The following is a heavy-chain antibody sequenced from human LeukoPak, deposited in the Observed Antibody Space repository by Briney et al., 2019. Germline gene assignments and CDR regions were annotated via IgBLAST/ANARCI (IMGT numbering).Heavy chain of an antibody. Sequence: GGSLRLSCAASGFAFSVYPMIWARQAPGKGLEWVSSISADSSIANYADSAKGRFTVSRDNSKRTLYLQMNSLRAEDTAVYYCATLMYTTGRQGFDSWGQGARVTVSS. CDR1: GFAFSVYP. V-gene: IGHV3-23*01. CDR2: ISADSSIA. CDR3: ATLMYTTGRQGFDS. J-gene: IGHJ4*02. D-gene: IGHD1-1*01.